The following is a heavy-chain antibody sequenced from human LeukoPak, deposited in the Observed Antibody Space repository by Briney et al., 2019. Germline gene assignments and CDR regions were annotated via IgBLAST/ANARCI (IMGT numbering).Heavy chain of an antibody. Sequence: GGSLRLSCAASGFTFSSYGIHWVRQAPGKGLEWVAVISYDGSNKYYANSVKGRFTISRDNSKNTLYLQMNSLRAEDTAVYYCAKDSVAGTLLWYYYYGMDVWGQGTTVTVSS. CDR1: GFTFSSYG. CDR3: AKDSVAGTLLWYYYYGMDV. V-gene: IGHV3-30*18. CDR2: ISYDGSNK. J-gene: IGHJ6*02. D-gene: IGHD6-19*01.